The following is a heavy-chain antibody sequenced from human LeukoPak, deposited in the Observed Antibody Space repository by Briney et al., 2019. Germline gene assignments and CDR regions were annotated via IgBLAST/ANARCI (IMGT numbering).Heavy chain of an antibody. CDR2: INPNSGGT. J-gene: IGHJ4*02. CDR3: ARLPMVRGVTPFDY. D-gene: IGHD3-10*01. V-gene: IGHV1-2*02. CDR1: GYTFTGYY. Sequence: ASVKVSCKASGYTFTGYYMHWVRQAPGQGLEWMGWINPNSGGTNYAQKFQDRVTMTRDTSISTAYMELSRLRSDDTAVYYCARLPMVRGVTPFDYWGQGTLVTVSS.